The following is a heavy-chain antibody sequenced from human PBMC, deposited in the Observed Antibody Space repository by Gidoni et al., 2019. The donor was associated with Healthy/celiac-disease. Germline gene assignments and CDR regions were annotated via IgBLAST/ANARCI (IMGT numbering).Heavy chain of an antibody. V-gene: IGHV3-48*03. CDR3: ARGYAAILDY. CDR2: ISSSGSTI. D-gene: IGHD2-2*01. J-gene: IGHJ4*02. CDR1: GFTFSSYE. Sequence: EVQLVESGGGLVQPGGSLRPSCAASGFTFSSYEMNWVRQAPGKGLVWVSYISSSGSTIYYADYVKGRFTISRDNAKNSLYLQMNSLRAEDTAVYYCARGYAAILDYWGQGTLVTVSS.